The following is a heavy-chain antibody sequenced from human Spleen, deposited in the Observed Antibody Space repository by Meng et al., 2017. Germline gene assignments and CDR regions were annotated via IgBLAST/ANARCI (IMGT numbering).Heavy chain of an antibody. J-gene: IGHJ4*02. Sequence: SETLSLTCAVSGYSITGSYNWGWIRQSPGKGLEWIGSIYHSGSTNYNPSLKSRVAISVDKSKNQFSLKLSSVTAADTAVYYCARESIGFGELLFDYWGQGTLVTVSS. V-gene: IGHV4-38-2*02. CDR1: GYSITGSYN. CDR2: IYHSGST. CDR3: ARESIGFGELLFDY. D-gene: IGHD3-10*01.